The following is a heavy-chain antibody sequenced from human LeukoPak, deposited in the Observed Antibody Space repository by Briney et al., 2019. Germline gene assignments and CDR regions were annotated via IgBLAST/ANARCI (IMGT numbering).Heavy chain of an antibody. CDR3: ARDPVPEF. CDR2: ISSGGTI. J-gene: IGHJ3*01. Sequence: GGSLRLSCVVSGVTISSSYMNWVRQAPGKGLECVSVISSGGTIYYADSVKGRFTISRDNSRNTLYLQMNSLRAEHTAVYYCARDPVPEFWGQGTMVTVSS. V-gene: IGHV3-53*01. CDR1: GVTISSSY. D-gene: IGHD1-14*01.